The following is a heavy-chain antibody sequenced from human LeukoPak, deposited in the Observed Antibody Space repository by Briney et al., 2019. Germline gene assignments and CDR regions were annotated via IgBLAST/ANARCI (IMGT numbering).Heavy chain of an antibody. CDR3: ARDFSAFDI. V-gene: IGHV4-34*01. D-gene: IGHD3-3*01. CDR2: INHSGST. J-gene: IGHJ3*02. CDR1: GGSFSGYY. Sequence: SETLSLTCAVYGGSFSGYYWSWIRQPPGKGLEWIGEINHSGSTNYNPSLKSRVTISVDTSKNQFSLKLSSVTAADTAIYYCARDFSAFDIWGQGTMVTVSS.